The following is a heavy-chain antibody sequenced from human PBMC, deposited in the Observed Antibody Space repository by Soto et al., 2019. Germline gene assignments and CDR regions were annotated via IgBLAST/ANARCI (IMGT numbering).Heavy chain of an antibody. J-gene: IGHJ4*02. CDR3: GRVPEYYGCGRQQARIDY. CDR1: GYGFISSY. CDR2: ISAYNGGT. Sequence: LVKFSCRAVGYGFISSYITCGLQAPGQGVEGMGWISAYNGGTRYAPNLEGRITMTTDTSTSQVYMELRSLRADDTAVYYCGRVPEYYGCGRQQARIDYWGQGPLVPVS. D-gene: IGHD3-10*01. V-gene: IGHV1-18*01.